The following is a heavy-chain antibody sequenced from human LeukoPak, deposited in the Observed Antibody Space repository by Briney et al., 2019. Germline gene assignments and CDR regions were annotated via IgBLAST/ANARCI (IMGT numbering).Heavy chain of an antibody. CDR3: ARPYYYDSSGYYL. CDR1: GFTFSDYY. Sequence: GGSLRLSCAASGFTFSDYYMSWIRQAPGKGLEWVSYISSSSSYTNYADSVKGRFTISRDNAKNSLYLEMNSLRAEDTAVYYCARPYYYDSSGYYLWGQGTLVTVSS. V-gene: IGHV3-11*03. CDR2: ISSSSSYT. D-gene: IGHD3-22*01. J-gene: IGHJ4*02.